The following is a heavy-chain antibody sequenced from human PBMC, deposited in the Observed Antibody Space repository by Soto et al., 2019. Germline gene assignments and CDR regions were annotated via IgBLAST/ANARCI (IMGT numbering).Heavy chain of an antibody. J-gene: IGHJ4*02. V-gene: IGHV3-7*03. CDR2: IKEDGSEK. CDR1: GFTFSTYW. D-gene: IGHD1-26*01. Sequence: GGSLRLSCVVSGFTFSTYWMSWVRRAPGKGLEWVANIKEDGSEKYYLDSVKGRFTIYRDNAKNSLYLQMNSLRAEDTAVYYCARDKVVGPTTLDYWGQGTLVTVSS. CDR3: ARDKVVGPTTLDY.